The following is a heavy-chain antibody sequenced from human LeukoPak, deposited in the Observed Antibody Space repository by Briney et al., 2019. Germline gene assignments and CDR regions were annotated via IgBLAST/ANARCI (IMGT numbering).Heavy chain of an antibody. CDR2: ISAGGRTT. J-gene: IGHJ4*02. CDR3: ARDLRGVDY. CDR1: GFTFSAYE. Sequence: GGSLRLSCAASGFTFSAYEMNWVRQAPGKGLEWASHISAGGRTTNYADSVKGRFTISRDNAKNTLYLQMNSLRAEDTAVYYCARDLRGVDYWGQGTLVTVSS. V-gene: IGHV3-48*03.